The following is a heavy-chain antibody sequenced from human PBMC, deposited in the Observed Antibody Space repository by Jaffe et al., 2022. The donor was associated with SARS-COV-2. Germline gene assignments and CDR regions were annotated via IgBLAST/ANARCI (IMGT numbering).Heavy chain of an antibody. D-gene: IGHD2-15*01. J-gene: IGHJ5*02. CDR3: ARDGGYCNGANCYFNWFDP. CDR1: GFIFTNYG. CDR2: IWYDGTNE. V-gene: IGHV3-33*01. Sequence: QVQLVESGGDVVQPGRSLRLSCAASGFIFTNYGMHWVRQAPGKGLEWVAVIWYDGTNEYYAASVKGRFTISRDTSKNTLYLQMNSLRAEDTAVYYCARDGGYCNGANCYFNWFDPWGQGTLVTVSS.